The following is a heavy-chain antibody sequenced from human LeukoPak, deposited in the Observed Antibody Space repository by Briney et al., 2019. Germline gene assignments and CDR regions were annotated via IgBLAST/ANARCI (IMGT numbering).Heavy chain of an antibody. CDR1: GFTFNTYT. J-gene: IGHJ4*02. V-gene: IGHV3-23*01. CDR2: ITDRGDGT. Sequence: PGGSLRLSCAASGFTFNTYTMNWVRQAPGKGLEWVSAITDRGDGTYYADLVKGRFTISRDNSKNTLYLQMNSLRAEDTAAYYCAKGTERYREVSSFDFWGQGTLVTVSS. D-gene: IGHD6-19*01. CDR3: AKGTERYREVSSFDF.